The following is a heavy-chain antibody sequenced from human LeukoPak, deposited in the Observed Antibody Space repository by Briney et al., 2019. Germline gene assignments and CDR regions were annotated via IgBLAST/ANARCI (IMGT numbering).Heavy chain of an antibody. J-gene: IGHJ1*01. CDR1: GFTFSNYG. CDR2: ISYDGSNK. D-gene: IGHD2-2*01. V-gene: IGHV3-30*18. CDR3: AKEPYCSSTSCIGEYFQR. Sequence: GGSLRLSCAASGFTFSNYGMHWVRQAPGKGLGWVAVISYDGSNKYYADSVKGRFTISRDNSKNTLYLQMNSLRAEDTAVYYCAKEPYCSSTSCIGEYFQRWGQGTLVTVSS.